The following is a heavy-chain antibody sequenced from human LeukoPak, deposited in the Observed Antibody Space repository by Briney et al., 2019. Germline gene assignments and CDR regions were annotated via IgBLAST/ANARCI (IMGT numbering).Heavy chain of an antibody. Sequence: GGSLRLSCAASGFTFSSYSMNWVRQAPGKGLEWVSSISSSGTYVYYADSVKGRFTISRDNAKNSLSLQMNSLRADDAAVYYCARASSKQLAGYLPDGFDIWGQGPMLTVSS. CDR2: ISSSGTYV. D-gene: IGHD3-9*01. CDR1: GFTFSSYS. V-gene: IGHV3-21*01. CDR3: ARASSKQLAGYLPDGFDI. J-gene: IGHJ3*02.